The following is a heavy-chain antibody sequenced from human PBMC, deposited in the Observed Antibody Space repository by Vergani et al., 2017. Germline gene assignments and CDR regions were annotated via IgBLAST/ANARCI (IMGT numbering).Heavy chain of an antibody. V-gene: IGHV3-9*01. CDR2: LFWDSGNI. D-gene: IGHD2-15*01. CDR3: AKEGGGYCSGGTCYPEY. J-gene: IGHJ4*02. CDR1: GFTFNDYA. Sequence: EVQLVESGGGLVQPGRSLRLSCAASGFTFNDYAMHWVRQVPGKGLEWVSGLFWDSGNIGYANSVRGRFTISRDNAKNSLYLQMKSLRPEDTAVYYCAKEGGGYCSGGTCYPEYWGQGTLVIVSS.